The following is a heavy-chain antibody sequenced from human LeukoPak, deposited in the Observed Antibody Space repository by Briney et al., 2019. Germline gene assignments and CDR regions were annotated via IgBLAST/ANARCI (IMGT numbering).Heavy chain of an antibody. V-gene: IGHV3-7*01. Sequence: AGSLRLSCAASGFTFSSYWMGWVRQGPGKGLEWVANIMKDGSKKDYVDSVKGRFTISGDNAKNSLFLQMNSLGVEDTAVYYCATNYFWGQGTMVTVSS. CDR3: ATNYF. D-gene: IGHD3-10*01. CDR2: IMKDGSKK. CDR1: GFTFSSYW. J-gene: IGHJ3*01.